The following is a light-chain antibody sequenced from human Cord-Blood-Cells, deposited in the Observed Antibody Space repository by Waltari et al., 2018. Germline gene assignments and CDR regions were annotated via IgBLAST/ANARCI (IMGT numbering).Light chain of an antibody. Sequence: QSALTQPASVSRSPGQSITISCTGTSSHVGGYNHASWYQQHPGKAPNLMIYDVSKRPSGVSNRFSGSKSGNTASLTISGLQAEDEADYYCSSYTSSSTWVFGGGTKLTVL. J-gene: IGLJ3*02. V-gene: IGLV2-14*01. CDR1: SSHVGGYNH. CDR2: DVS. CDR3: SSYTSSSTWV.